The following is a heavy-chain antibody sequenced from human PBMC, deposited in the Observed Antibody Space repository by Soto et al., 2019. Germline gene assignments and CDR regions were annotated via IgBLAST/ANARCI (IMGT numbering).Heavy chain of an antibody. V-gene: IGHV3-21*01. CDR3: ARDIVPYGSGDYFDY. D-gene: IGHD3-10*01. J-gene: IGHJ4*02. CDR2: ISSSSSYI. Sequence: EVQLVESGGGLVKPGGSLRLSCAASGFTFSSYSMNWVRQAPGKGLEWVSSISSSSSYIYYADSVKGRFTISRDNAKNSLYLQMNSLRAEDTAVYYCARDIVPYGSGDYFDYWGQGTLVTVSS. CDR1: GFTFSSYS.